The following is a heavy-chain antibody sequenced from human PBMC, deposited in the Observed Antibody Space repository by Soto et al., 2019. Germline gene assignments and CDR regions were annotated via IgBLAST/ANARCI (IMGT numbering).Heavy chain of an antibody. CDR3: ARDSPIAARPAFDI. D-gene: IGHD6-13*01. J-gene: IGHJ3*02. V-gene: IGHV3-21*01. Sequence: PGGSLRLSCAASGFTFSSYSMNWVRQAPGKGLEWVSSISSSSSYIYYADSVKGRFTISRDNAKNSLYLQMNSLRAEDTAVYYCARDSPIAARPAFDIWGKGTRVTVSS. CDR1: GFTFSSYS. CDR2: ISSSSSYI.